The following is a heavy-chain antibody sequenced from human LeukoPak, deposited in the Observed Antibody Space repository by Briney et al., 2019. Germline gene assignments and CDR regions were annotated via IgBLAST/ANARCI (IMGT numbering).Heavy chain of an antibody. CDR1: GDRVSSNSAA. CDR2: TYYRSQWYN. Sequence: SQTLSLTHALSGDRVSSNSAAWNWIRQSRSRGLEWLGRTYYRSQWYNDYAVSVKSRITINPDTSKNQFSLQLNSVTPEDTAVYYCARDPHYGDYVSLFDYWGQGTLVTVSS. V-gene: IGHV6-1*01. J-gene: IGHJ4*02. D-gene: IGHD4-17*01. CDR3: ARDPHYGDYVSLFDY.